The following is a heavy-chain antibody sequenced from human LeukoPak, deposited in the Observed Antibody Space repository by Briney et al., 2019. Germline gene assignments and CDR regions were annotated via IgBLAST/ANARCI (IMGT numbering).Heavy chain of an antibody. CDR1: GFTFSSYA. D-gene: IGHD6-6*01. CDR3: AKGTDYSSSGAFDL. CDR2: ISSSSTYI. Sequence: GGSLRLSCAASGFTFSSYAMNWVRQPPGKGLEWVSSISSSSTYIYYADSVKGRFTISRDNAKNSLYLQMNSLRAEDMALYYCAKGTDYSSSGAFDLWGQGTMVTVSS. J-gene: IGHJ3*01. V-gene: IGHV3-21*04.